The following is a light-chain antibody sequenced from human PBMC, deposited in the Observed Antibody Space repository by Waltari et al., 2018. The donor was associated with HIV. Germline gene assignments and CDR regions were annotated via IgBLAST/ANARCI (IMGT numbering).Light chain of an antibody. Sequence: EIVVTQSPGTLSVSPGERATLSCRASQSVVVNFAWYHQKPGQAPRLLIYDASTMATGITARFRGSGSETEFSLTISSLQSEDFAVYYCQQYNNWPPTWTFGQGTKVEIK. CDR1: QSVVVN. J-gene: IGKJ1*01. CDR2: DAS. V-gene: IGKV3-15*01. CDR3: QQYNNWPPTWT.